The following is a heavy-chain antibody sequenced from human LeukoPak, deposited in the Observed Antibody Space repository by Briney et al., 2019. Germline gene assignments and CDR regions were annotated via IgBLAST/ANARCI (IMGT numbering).Heavy chain of an antibody. CDR1: GGSFSGYY. CDR3: ARERVVTMIVVVPGGFDP. CDR2: INHSGST. J-gene: IGHJ5*02. D-gene: IGHD3-22*01. Sequence: SETLSLTCAVYGGSFSGYYWSWIRQPPGEGLEWIGEINHSGSTNYNPSLKSRVTISVDTSKNQFSLKLSSVTAADTAVYYCARERVVTMIVVVPGGFDPWGQGTLVTVSS. V-gene: IGHV4-34*01.